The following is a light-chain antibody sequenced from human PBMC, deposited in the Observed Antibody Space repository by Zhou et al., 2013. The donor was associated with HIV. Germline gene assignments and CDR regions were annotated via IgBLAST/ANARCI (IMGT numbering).Light chain of an antibody. CDR3: QQYNSYSWT. V-gene: IGKV1-9*01. J-gene: IGKJ1*01. Sequence: IQLTQSPSFLSASVGDRVTITCRASQGIGSYLAWYQQVPGKAPKLLIYNAYTLEFGVPSRFSGSGSRTHFTLTISSLLPEDFATYYCQQYNSYSWTFGQGTKVEIK. CDR2: NAY. CDR1: QGIGSY.